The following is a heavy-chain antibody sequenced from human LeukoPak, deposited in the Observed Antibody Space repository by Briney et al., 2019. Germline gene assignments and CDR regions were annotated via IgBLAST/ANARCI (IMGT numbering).Heavy chain of an antibody. Sequence: SETLSLTCSFSGGSINSDYWNWIRQPPGKGLEWIGYIYHSGSTNYNPSLKSRVTISIDKSKKQFSLKLISVTAADTAIYYCARVGGMTTINNAAFDIWGQGTMVTVSS. CDR2: IYHSGST. CDR3: ARVGGMTTINNAAFDI. CDR1: GGSINSDY. V-gene: IGHV4-59*01. J-gene: IGHJ3*02. D-gene: IGHD5-24*01.